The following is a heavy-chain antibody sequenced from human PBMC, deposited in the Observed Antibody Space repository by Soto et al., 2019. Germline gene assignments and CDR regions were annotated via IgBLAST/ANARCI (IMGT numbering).Heavy chain of an antibody. CDR2: INHSGST. J-gene: IGHJ4*02. Sequence: SETLSLTCAVYGGSLSGYYWSWIRQPPGKGLEWIGEINHSGSTNYNPSLKSRVTISVDTSKNQFSLKLSSVTAADTAVYYCAADLITIFGVVNLWGQGTLVTVSS. CDR1: GGSLSGYY. CDR3: AADLITIFGVVNL. V-gene: IGHV4-34*01. D-gene: IGHD3-3*01.